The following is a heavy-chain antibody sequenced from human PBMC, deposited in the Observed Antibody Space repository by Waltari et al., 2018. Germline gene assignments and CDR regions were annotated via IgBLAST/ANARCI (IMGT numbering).Heavy chain of an antibody. CDR3: ARASSSWDYYYYYGMDV. Sequence: QVQLQESGPGLVKPSETLSLTCTVSGGSISSYYWSWIRPPPGKGLEWIGYIYYSGSTNYNPSLKSRVTISVDTSKNQFSLKLSSVTAADTAVYYCARASSSWDYYYYYGMDVWGQGTTVTVSS. J-gene: IGHJ6*02. CDR2: IYYSGST. CDR1: GGSISSYY. D-gene: IGHD6-13*01. V-gene: IGHV4-59*01.